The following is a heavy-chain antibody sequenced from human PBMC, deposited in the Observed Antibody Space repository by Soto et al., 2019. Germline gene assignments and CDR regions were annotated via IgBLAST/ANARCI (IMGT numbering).Heavy chain of an antibody. Sequence: VQLVQSGAEVKKPGASVKVSCKASGYTFTGYYMHWVRQAPGQGLEWMGWINRNSGGTNYAQKFQGWVTMTRDTSISTAYMELSRLRSDDTAVYYCARGDTMLRGVTEIKPSYYYYMDVWGKGTTVTVSS. CDR2: INRNSGGT. V-gene: IGHV1-2*04. J-gene: IGHJ6*03. CDR1: GYTFTGYY. CDR3: ARGDTMLRGVTEIKPSYYYYMDV. D-gene: IGHD3-10*01.